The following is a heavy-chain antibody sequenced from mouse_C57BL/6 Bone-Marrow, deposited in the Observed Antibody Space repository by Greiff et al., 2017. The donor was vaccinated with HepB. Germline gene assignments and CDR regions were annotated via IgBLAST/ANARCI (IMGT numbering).Heavy chain of an antibody. V-gene: IGHV6-6*01. D-gene: IGHD1-1*01. CDR1: GFTFSDAW. CDR3: TRYGSSYYFDY. J-gene: IGHJ2*01. Sequence: EVQLQESGGGLVQPGGSMKLSCAASGFTFSDAWMDWVRQSPEKGLEWVAEIRNKANNHATYYAESVKGRFTISRDDSKSSVYLQMNSLRAEDTGIYYCTRYGSSYYFDYWGQGTTLTVSS. CDR2: IRNKANNHAT.